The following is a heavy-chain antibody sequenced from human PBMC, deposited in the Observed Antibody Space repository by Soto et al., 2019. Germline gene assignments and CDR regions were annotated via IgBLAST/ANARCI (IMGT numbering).Heavy chain of an antibody. Sequence: SETLSLTCKVSGGSVSSGSFHWSWIRQPPGKGLQFIGSIFCNGTANYSPSLKNRVSISIDTSQSQFFLQLISVAAADTAVYYCARIGGWYDIDFWGQGSLVTVSS. J-gene: IGHJ4*02. D-gene: IGHD6-19*01. CDR1: GGSVSSGSFH. V-gene: IGHV4-61*01. CDR2: IFCNGTA. CDR3: ARIGGWYDIDF.